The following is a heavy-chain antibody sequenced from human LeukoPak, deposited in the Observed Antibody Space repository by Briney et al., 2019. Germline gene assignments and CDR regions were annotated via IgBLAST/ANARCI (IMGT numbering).Heavy chain of an antibody. J-gene: IGHJ4*02. V-gene: IGHV3-23*01. D-gene: IGHD3-22*01. CDR3: AKSSYYDSSGYYREYYFDY. CDR1: GFTFSTYA. Sequence: PGGSLRLSCAASGFTFSTYAMSWVRQAPGKGLEWVSAISCSGGSTNYADSVKGRVTVSRDNSKSTLYLQMNSLRAEDTAVYYCAKSSYYDSSGYYREYYFDYWGQGTLVTVSS. CDR2: ISCSGGST.